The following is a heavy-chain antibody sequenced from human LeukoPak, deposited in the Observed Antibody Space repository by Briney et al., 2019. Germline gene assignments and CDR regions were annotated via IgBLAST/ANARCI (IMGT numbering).Heavy chain of an antibody. D-gene: IGHD2-15*01. J-gene: IGHJ5*02. CDR1: GGSISSYY. V-gene: IGHV4-4*09. CDR3: ARLSGGPGALVGRKPDNNWFDP. Sequence: SETLSLTCTVSGGSISSYYWSWIRQPPGKGLEWIGYIYTSGSTNYNPSLKSRVTISVDTSKNQFSLKLSSVTAADTAVYYCARLSGGPGALVGRKPDNNWFDPWGQGTLVTVSS. CDR2: IYTSGST.